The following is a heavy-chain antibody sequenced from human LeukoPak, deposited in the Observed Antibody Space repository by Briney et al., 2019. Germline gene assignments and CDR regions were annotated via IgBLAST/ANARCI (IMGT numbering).Heavy chain of an antibody. CDR2: IYTSGST. D-gene: IGHD2-2*01. CDR1: GGSISSGSYY. V-gene: IGHV4-61*02. J-gene: IGHJ4*02. Sequence: TSRTLSLTCTVSGGSISSGSYYWSWIRQPAGKGLEWIGRIYTSGSTNYNPSLKSQVTISVDTSKNQFSLKLSSVTAADTAVYYCARGYCSSTSCYPQNTPYLDYWGQGTLVTVSS. CDR3: ARGYCSSTSCYPQNTPYLDY.